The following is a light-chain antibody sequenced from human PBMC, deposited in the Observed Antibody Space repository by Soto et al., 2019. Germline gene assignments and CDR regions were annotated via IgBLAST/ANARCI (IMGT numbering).Light chain of an antibody. CDR1: QAMSTY. CDR2: SAS. J-gene: IGKJ4*01. V-gene: IGKV1-9*01. Sequence: DIQLTQSPSFLSASVGDTVTITCRASQAMSTYLAWYQQKPGKVPKLLIRSASTLQIGVPPRFSGGGSGTEFTLTISTLQPDDSGIYYCQQLNGYQLAFGGGTNVEIK. CDR3: QQLNGYQLA.